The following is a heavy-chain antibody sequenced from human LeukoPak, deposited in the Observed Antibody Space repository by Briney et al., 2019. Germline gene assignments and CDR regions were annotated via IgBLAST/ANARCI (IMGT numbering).Heavy chain of an antibody. V-gene: IGHV4-61*02. J-gene: IGHJ6*03. CDR1: GGSISSGSYY. CDR2: IYTSGST. Sequence: SETLSLTCTVSGGSISSGSYYWSWIRQPAGKGLEWIGRIYTSGSTNYNPSLKSRVTISVDTSKNQFSLKLSSVTAADTAVYYCARLDYYYYYMDVWGKGTTVTASS. CDR3: ARLDYYYYYMDV.